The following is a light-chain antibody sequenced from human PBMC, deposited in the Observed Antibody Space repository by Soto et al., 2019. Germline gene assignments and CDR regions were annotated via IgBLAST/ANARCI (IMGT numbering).Light chain of an antibody. J-gene: IGKJ4*01. CDR1: QSVGTY. CDR3: QQRSDWSST. V-gene: IGKV3-11*01. CDR2: DSS. Sequence: EIVLTQSRSTLSLSPGERATLSCRASQSVGTYFAWYQQKPGQAPRLLIYDSSNRATGIPARFSGSGSGTDFTLTISSLEPEDFAVYYCQQRSDWSSTFGGGTKVEIK.